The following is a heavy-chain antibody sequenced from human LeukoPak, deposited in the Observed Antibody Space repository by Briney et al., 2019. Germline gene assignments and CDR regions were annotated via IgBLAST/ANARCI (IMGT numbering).Heavy chain of an antibody. V-gene: IGHV3-21*01. CDR1: GFIFSSYR. CDR2: ISSSGSYI. J-gene: IGHJ4*02. Sequence: GGSLRLSCAASGFIFSSYRMNWVRQAPGKGLEWVSSISSSGSYIYYADSVKGRFTISRDNAKNSLYLQMNSLRDEDTAVYYCASDGSPYYYGLGSYSVTFDYWGQGTLVTVSS. D-gene: IGHD3-10*01. CDR3: ASDGSPYYYGLGSYSVTFDY.